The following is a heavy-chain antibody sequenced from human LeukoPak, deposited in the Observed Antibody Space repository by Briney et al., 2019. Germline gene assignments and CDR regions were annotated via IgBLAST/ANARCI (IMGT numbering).Heavy chain of an antibody. J-gene: IGHJ4*02. V-gene: IGHV3-23*01. D-gene: IGHD5-24*01. CDR1: GFTFSSYG. CDR2: ISSSGGNT. CDR3: AKDPERWLQLRLGFSD. Sequence: AGGSLRLSCAASGFTFSSYGMSWVRQAPGKGLEWVSGISSSGGNTYYADSVKGRFTISRDNSKNTLYLQMNSLRAEDTAVYYCAKDPERWLQLRLGFSDWGQGTLVTVSS.